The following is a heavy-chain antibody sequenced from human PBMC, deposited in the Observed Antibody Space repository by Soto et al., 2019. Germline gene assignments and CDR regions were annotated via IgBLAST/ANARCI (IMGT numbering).Heavy chain of an antibody. CDR2: IYYSGST. J-gene: IGHJ6*03. Sequence: SETLSLTCTVSGGSISSGDYYWSWIRQPPGKGLEWIGYIYYSGSTYYNPSLKSRVTISVDTSKNQFSLKLSSVTAADTAVYYCARFISYYYMDVWGKGTTVTVSS. V-gene: IGHV4-30-4*01. CDR1: GGSISSGDYY. CDR3: ARFISYYYMDV. D-gene: IGHD3-16*02.